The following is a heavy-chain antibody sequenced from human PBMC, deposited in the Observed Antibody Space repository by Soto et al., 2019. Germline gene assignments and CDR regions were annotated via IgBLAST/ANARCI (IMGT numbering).Heavy chain of an antibody. CDR3: TRPVLGTHRGDYFDY. Sequence: GGSLRLSCAASGFTFSGSAMHWVRQASGKGLEWVGRIRSKANSYATAYAASVKGRFTISRDDSKNTAYLQMNSLKTEDTAVFFFTRPVLGTHRGDYFDYGGQGTLVTVSS. V-gene: IGHV3-73*01. J-gene: IGHJ4*02. CDR1: GFTFSGSA. D-gene: IGHD3-16*01. CDR2: IRSKANSYAT.